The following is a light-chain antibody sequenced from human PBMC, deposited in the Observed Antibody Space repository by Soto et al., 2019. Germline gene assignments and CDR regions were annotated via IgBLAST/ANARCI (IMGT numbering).Light chain of an antibody. CDR1: SSDIGGYNF. J-gene: IGLJ1*01. CDR2: DVT. Sequence: QSVLTQPPSASGSPGQSVAISCTGTSSDIGGYNFVSWYQQHPGKAPKLMIYDVTKRPSVVTDRFSGSKSGNTATLIVSGLPDEDDDDYCCSSPGGSNIPYVFGPGTKLTVL. V-gene: IGLV2-8*01. CDR3: SSPGGSNIPYV.